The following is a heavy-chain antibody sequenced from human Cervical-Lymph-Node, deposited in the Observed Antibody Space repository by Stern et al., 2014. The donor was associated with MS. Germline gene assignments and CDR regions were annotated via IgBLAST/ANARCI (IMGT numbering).Heavy chain of an antibody. V-gene: IGHV4-4*02. J-gene: IGHJ2*01. Sequence: VQLVESGPGLVKPSGTLSLTCAVSGGSVSSTNWWSWVRQSPGKGLEWIGNIYHSGASTYRPSPRSRLSISLDSSKTHLSLHLTSVTAADTAVYYCARERQQYCNSEGCSYWYFDLWGRGTLVTVSS. CDR1: GGSVSSTNW. CDR2: IYHSGAS. D-gene: IGHD2/OR15-2a*01. CDR3: ARERQQYCNSEGCSYWYFDL.